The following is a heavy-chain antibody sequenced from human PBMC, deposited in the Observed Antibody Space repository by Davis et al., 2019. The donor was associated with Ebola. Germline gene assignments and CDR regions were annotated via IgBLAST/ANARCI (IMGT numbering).Heavy chain of an antibody. CDR3: ARDLPRYSDFWSGFYTR. J-gene: IGHJ4*02. CDR1: AFTFSSYS. D-gene: IGHD3-3*01. Sequence: PGGSLRLSCAASAFTFSSYSMHWVRQAPGKGLEWVALISNDGSNTYYADSVKGRFTISRDNSKNTLYLQMISLRAEDTALYYCARDLPRYSDFWSGFYTRWGQGTLVTVSS. V-gene: IGHV3-30-3*01. CDR2: ISNDGSNT.